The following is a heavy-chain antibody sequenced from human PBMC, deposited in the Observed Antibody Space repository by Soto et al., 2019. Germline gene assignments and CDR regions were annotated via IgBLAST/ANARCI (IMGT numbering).Heavy chain of an antibody. CDR2: IYYSGST. V-gene: IGHV4-59*01. Sequence: PSETLSLTCTVSGGSISSYYWSWIRQPPGKGLEWIGYIYYSGSTNYNPSLKSRVTISVDTSKNQFSLKLSSVTAADTAVYYCARTYGDLPYYYYYYMDVWGKGTTVNVSS. CDR1: GGSISSYY. D-gene: IGHD4-17*01. CDR3: ARTYGDLPYYYYYYMDV. J-gene: IGHJ6*03.